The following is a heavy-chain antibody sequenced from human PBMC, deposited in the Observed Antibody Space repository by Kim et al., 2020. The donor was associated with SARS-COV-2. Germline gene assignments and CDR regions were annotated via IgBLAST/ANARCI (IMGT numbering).Heavy chain of an antibody. CDR3: ARHYYLSTWSTDYAFDI. V-gene: IGHV4-39*01. Sequence: ETLSLTCTVSGGSISSSNYWGWIRQPPGKGLEWIATISYSGTTYYKPSLGSRFTISLDTSNNRFSLKLTSVIATDTAIYYCARHYYLSTWSTDYAFDIWGRGTMLTVSS. CDR1: GGSISSSNY. D-gene: IGHD3-22*01. CDR2: ISYSGTT. J-gene: IGHJ3*02.